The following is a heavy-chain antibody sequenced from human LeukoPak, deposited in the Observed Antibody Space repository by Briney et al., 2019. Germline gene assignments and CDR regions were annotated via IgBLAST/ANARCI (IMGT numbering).Heavy chain of an antibody. CDR1: GFTFSSYA. V-gene: IGHV3-64*01. Sequence: GGSLRLSCAASGFTFSSYAMHWVRQAPGKGLEYVSAISSNGGSTYYANSLKGRFTISRDNSKNTLYLKMGSLRAEDMAVYYCARVSPLAYFDYWGQGTLVTVSS. D-gene: IGHD3-3*02. CDR2: ISSNGGST. CDR3: ARVSPLAYFDY. J-gene: IGHJ4*02.